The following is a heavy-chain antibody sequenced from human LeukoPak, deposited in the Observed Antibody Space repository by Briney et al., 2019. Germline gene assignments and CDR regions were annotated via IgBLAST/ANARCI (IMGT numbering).Heavy chain of an antibody. CDR1: GFTVSSNY. J-gene: IGHJ4*02. CDR2: IYSGGST. D-gene: IGHD3-3*01. V-gene: IGHV3-53*05. Sequence: GGSLRLSCAASGFTVSSNYMSWVRQAPGKGLEWVSVIYSGGSTYYADSVKGRFTISRDNSKNTQYLQMNSLRAEDTAVYYCATFYDFWSGSLYYLDYWGQGTLVTVSS. CDR3: ATFYDFWSGSLYYLDY.